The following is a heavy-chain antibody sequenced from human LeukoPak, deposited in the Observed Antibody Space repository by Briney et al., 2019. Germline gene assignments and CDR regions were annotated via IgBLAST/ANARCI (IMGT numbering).Heavy chain of an antibody. CDR1: GGSFSGYY. Sequence: RTSETLSLTCAVYGGSFSGYYWSWIRQPPGKGLEWIGEINHSGSTNYNPSLKSRVTISVDTSKNQFSLKLSSVTAADTAVYYCARHTMVRGVIMPLDYWGQGTLVTVSS. J-gene: IGHJ4*02. CDR3: ARHTMVRGVIMPLDY. V-gene: IGHV4-34*01. CDR2: INHSGST. D-gene: IGHD3-10*01.